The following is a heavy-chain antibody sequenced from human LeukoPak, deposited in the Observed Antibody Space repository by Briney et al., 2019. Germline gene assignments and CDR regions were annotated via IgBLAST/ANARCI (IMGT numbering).Heavy chain of an antibody. V-gene: IGHV1-18*01. CDR1: GYTFTSYG. J-gene: IGHJ4*02. D-gene: IGHD6-19*01. CDR2: ISAYNGNT. Sequence: ASVKVSCKASGYTFTSYGISWVRQAPGQGLEWMGWISAYNGNTNYAQKLQGRVTMTTDTSTSTAYMELRSLRSDDTAVYYCARVSPRYSSGWYGGGYYFDYWGQGTLVTVSS. CDR3: ARVSPRYSSGWYGGGYYFDY.